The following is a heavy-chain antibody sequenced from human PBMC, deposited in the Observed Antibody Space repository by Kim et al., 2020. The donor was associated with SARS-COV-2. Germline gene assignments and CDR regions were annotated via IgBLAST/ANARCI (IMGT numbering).Heavy chain of an antibody. CDR1: GYTFTGYY. CDR2: INPNSGGT. J-gene: IGHJ6*02. V-gene: IGHV1-2*04. CDR3: ARARRYYYGSGTCFKYYYYGMDV. Sequence: ASVKVSCKASGYTFTGYYMHWVRQAPGQGLEWMGWINPNSGGTNYAQKFQGWVTMTRDTSISTAYMELSRLRSDDTAVYYCARARRYYYGSGTCFKYYYYGMDVWGQGTTVTVSS. D-gene: IGHD3-10*01.